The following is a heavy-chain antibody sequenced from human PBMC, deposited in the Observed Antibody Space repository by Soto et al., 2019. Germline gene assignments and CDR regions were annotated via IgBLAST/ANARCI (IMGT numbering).Heavy chain of an antibody. V-gene: IGHV3-15*01. J-gene: IGHJ6*03. CDR1: GFTFSNAW. CDR2: IKSKTDGGTT. CDR3: TTVSHHYCSSTSCYLVYGRYYYYMDV. D-gene: IGHD2-2*01. Sequence: EVQLVESGGGLVKPGGSLRLSCAASGFTFSNAWMSWVRQAPGKGLEWVGRIKSKTDGGTTDYAAPVKGRFTISRDDSKNTLYLQMNSLKTEDTAVYYCTTVSHHYCSSTSCYLVYGRYYYYMDVWGKGTTVTVSS.